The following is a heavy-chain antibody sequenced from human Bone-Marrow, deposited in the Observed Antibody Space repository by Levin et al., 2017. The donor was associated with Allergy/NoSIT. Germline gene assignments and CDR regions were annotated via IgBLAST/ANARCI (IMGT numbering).Heavy chain of an antibody. D-gene: IGHD2-8*01. CDR3: ARVLYLVDY. CDR2: INHSGST. CDR1: GGSFSGYY. J-gene: IGHJ4*02. V-gene: IGHV4-34*01. Sequence: SQTLSLTCAVYGGSFSGYYWSWIRQPPGKGLEWIGEINHSGSTNYNPSLKSRVTISVDTSKNQFSLKLSSVTAADTAVYYCARVLYLVDYWGQGTLVTVSS.